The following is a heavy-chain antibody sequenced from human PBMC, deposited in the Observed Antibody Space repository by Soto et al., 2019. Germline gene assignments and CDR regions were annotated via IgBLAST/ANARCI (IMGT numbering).Heavy chain of an antibody. V-gene: IGHV3-33*01. D-gene: IGHD3-22*01. Sequence: PGGSLRLSCAASGFTFSSYGMHWVRQAPGKGLEWVAVIWYDGSNKYYADSVKGRFTISRDNSKNTLYLQMNSLRAEDTAVYYCARDAYYYDSSGYYPPDDYYYYYGMDVWGQGTTVTVSS. J-gene: IGHJ6*02. CDR2: IWYDGSNK. CDR1: GFTFSSYG. CDR3: ARDAYYYDSSGYYPPDDYYYYYGMDV.